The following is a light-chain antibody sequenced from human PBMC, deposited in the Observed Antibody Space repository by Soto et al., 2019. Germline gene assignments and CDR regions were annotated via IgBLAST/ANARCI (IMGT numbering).Light chain of an antibody. CDR2: LAS. Sequence: EIVLTQSPATLSSFPGDRVTLSCRASQAVNTRLAWYQHKPGQAPRLLIYLASNRAAGVPARFSGSGSGTDFTLTISNVEPEDFATFYCQQISSFPPTFGGGTKVAI. V-gene: IGKV3-11*01. CDR3: QQISSFPPT. J-gene: IGKJ4*01. CDR1: QAVNTR.